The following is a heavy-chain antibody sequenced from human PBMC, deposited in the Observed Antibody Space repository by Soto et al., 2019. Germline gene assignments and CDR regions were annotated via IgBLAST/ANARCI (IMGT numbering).Heavy chain of an antibody. J-gene: IGHJ3*02. V-gene: IGHV5-51*01. Sequence: PGESLKISYKGSGYSFTTYRIGWVRQMTGKGLEWMGIIYPGDSETRYSPSFQGQVTISADKSNTTAYLQWSGLKASDTSMYYCARQLIDAAFDDFDILGQGTMLTISS. CDR3: ARQLIDAAFDDFDI. D-gene: IGHD6-25*01. CDR2: IYPGDSET. CDR1: GYSFTTYR.